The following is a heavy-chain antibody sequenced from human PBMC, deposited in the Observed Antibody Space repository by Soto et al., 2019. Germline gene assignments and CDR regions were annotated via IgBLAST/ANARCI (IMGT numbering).Heavy chain of an antibody. CDR3: ARAPPGGYYFDY. D-gene: IGHD5-12*01. CDR1: GDSVSSNSVA. V-gene: IGHV6-1*01. CDR2: TYYRSKWHD. Sequence: PSQTLSLTCAISGDSVSSNSVAWNWIRQSPSRGLGWLGRTYYRSKWHDDYAVPVKSRMTINADPSKNQFSLQLSSVTPEDSAVYYCARAPPGGYYFDYWRQGTLLTVSS. J-gene: IGHJ4*02.